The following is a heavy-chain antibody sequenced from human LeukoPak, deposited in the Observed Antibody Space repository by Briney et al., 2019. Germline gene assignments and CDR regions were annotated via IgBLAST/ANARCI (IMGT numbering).Heavy chain of an antibody. CDR1: GGSISSYY. CDR3: ARTHYDFWSGGNWFDP. Sequence: SETLSLTCTVSGGSISSYYWSWIRQPPGKGLEWIGYIYYSGSTDYNPSLKSRVTISVDTSKNQFSLKLSSVTAADTAVYYCARTHYDFWSGGNWFDPWGQGTLVIVSS. D-gene: IGHD3-3*01. J-gene: IGHJ5*02. CDR2: IYYSGST. V-gene: IGHV4-59*01.